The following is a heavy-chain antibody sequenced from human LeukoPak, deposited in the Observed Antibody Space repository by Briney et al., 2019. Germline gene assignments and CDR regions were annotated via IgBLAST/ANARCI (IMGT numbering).Heavy chain of an antibody. Sequence: GGSLRLSCAASGFTFSSYGMHWVRQAPGKGLEWVAVIWYDGSNKYYADSVKGRFTISRDNSKNTLYLQMNSLRAEDTAVYYCAKDRYCSGGSCYSPPMDVWGQGTTVTVSS. CDR2: IWYDGSNK. J-gene: IGHJ6*02. CDR3: AKDRYCSGGSCYSPPMDV. D-gene: IGHD2-15*01. V-gene: IGHV3-33*06. CDR1: GFTFSSYG.